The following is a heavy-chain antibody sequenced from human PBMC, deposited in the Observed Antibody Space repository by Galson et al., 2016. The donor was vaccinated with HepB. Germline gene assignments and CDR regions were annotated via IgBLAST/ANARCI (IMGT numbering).Heavy chain of an antibody. CDR3: SRGSLERRTFDY. CDR1: GGTFTNYD. J-gene: IGHJ4*02. V-gene: IGHV1-69*13. Sequence: SVKVSCKASGGTFTNYDIPYDITWVRQAPGQGLEWVGGITPVFGSANYAQKFQGRVTITADESTSTAYMELSSLTSEDTAVYLCSRGSLERRTFDYWGQGTLVTVSS. D-gene: IGHD1-1*01. CDR2: ITPVFGSA.